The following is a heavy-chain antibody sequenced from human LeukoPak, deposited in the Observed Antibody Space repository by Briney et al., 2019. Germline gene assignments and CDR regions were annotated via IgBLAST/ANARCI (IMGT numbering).Heavy chain of an antibody. J-gene: IGHJ4*02. D-gene: IGHD3-9*01. V-gene: IGHV4-39*07. CDR2: IYYSGST. Sequence: PSETLSLTCTVSGGSISSSSYYWGWIRQPPGTGLEWIGSIYYSGSTNYNPSLKSRVTISVDTSKNQFSLKLSSVTAADTAVYYCARAGLRYFDWKHYFDYWGQGTLVTVSS. CDR3: ARAGLRYFDWKHYFDY. CDR1: GGSISSSSYY.